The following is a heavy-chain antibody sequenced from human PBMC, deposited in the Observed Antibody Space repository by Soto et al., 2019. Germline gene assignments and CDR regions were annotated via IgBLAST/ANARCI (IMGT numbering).Heavy chain of an antibody. J-gene: IGHJ5*02. CDR2: INPSGGST. CDR1: GYTFTSYY. Sequence: ASVKVSCKASGYTFTSYYMHWVRQAPGQGLEWMGIINPSGGSTSYAQKFQGRVTMTRDTSTSTAYMELSSLRSEDTAVYYCAIRLYCSGGSCYRNWFDPWGQGTLVTVSS. V-gene: IGHV1-46*01. CDR3: AIRLYCSGGSCYRNWFDP. D-gene: IGHD2-15*01.